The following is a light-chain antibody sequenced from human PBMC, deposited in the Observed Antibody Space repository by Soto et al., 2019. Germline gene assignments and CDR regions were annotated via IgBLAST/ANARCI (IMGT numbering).Light chain of an antibody. CDR2: DVS. CDR3: CSYVGRNTYV. J-gene: IGLJ1*01. Sequence: HSVLTQPRSASGSPGQSITISCTGTSSDVGGYNYVSWYQQHPAKAPKLIIFDVSKRPSGVPNRFSGSKSGNTASLTISPLRDEDEADYYCCSYVGRNTYVFGTGTKVTV. V-gene: IGLV2-11*01. CDR1: SSDVGGYNY.